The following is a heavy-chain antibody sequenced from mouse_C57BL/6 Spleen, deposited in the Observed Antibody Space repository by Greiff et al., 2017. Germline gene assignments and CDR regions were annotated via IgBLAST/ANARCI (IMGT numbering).Heavy chain of an antibody. CDR3: AREITTVFDY. J-gene: IGHJ2*01. Sequence: EVKLVESGGDLVKPGGSLKLSCAASGFTFSSYGMSWVRQTPDKRLEWVATISSGGSYTYYPDSVKGRFTISRDNAKNTLYLQMSSLKSEDTAMYYCAREITTVFDYWGQGTTLTVSS. D-gene: IGHD1-1*01. CDR1: GFTFSSYG. V-gene: IGHV5-6*01. CDR2: ISSGGSYT.